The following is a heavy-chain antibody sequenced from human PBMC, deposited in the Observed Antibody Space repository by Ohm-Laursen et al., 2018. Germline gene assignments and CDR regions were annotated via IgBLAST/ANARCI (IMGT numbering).Heavy chain of an antibody. CDR1: GGSISRINFY. J-gene: IGHJ4*01. D-gene: IGHD3-22*01. V-gene: IGHV4-39*01. Sequence: SDTLSLTCTVSGGSISRINFYWGWIRQPPGKRLEWVGSIYYSGSTRYNPSLESRVTISADTSKNQFSLNLSSVTAADTAVYYCARRSSGGFEYWGHGTLVTVSS. CDR3: ARRSSGGFEY. CDR2: IYYSGST.